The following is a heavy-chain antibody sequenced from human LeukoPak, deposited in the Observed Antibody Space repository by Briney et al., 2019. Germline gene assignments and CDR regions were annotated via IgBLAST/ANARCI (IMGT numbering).Heavy chain of an antibody. J-gene: IGHJ5*02. CDR2: IDYSGST. CDR1: NDSISSGDYY. V-gene: IGHV4-30-4*01. Sequence: SETLSLTCTVSNDSISSGDYYWSWIRQPPGKGLEWIGYIDYSGSTYYNPSLKSRVTISLDTSKNQFSLKLSSVTAADTAVYYCARLVVTADPRWFDPWGQGTLVTVSS. CDR3: ARLVVTADPRWFDP. D-gene: IGHD2-21*02.